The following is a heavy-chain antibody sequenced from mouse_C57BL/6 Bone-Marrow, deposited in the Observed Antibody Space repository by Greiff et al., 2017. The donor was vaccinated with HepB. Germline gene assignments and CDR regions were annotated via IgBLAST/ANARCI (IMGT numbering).Heavy chain of an antibody. D-gene: IGHD1-1*01. J-gene: IGHJ2*01. V-gene: IGHV1-55*01. Sequence: QVQLQQPGAELVKPGASVKMSCKASGYTFTSYWITWVKQRPGQGLEWIGDIYPGSGSTNYNEKFKSKATLTVDTSSSTAYIQLSSLTSEDSAVYYCAGDYYGSSYDYFDYWGQGTTLTVSS. CDR2: IYPGSGST. CDR1: GYTFTSYW. CDR3: AGDYYGSSYDYFDY.